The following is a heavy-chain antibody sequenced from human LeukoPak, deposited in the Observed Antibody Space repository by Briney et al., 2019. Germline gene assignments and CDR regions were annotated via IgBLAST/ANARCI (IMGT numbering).Heavy chain of an antibody. CDR2: IYHSGST. Sequence: PSGTLSLTCAVSGGSISSSNWWSWVRQPPGKGLEWIGEIYHSGSTNYNPSPKSRVTISVDKSKNQFSLKLSSVTAADTAVYYCARKAADLYYYGMDVWGQGTTVTVSS. CDR1: GGSISSSNW. D-gene: IGHD6-13*01. V-gene: IGHV4-4*02. J-gene: IGHJ6*02. CDR3: ARKAADLYYYGMDV.